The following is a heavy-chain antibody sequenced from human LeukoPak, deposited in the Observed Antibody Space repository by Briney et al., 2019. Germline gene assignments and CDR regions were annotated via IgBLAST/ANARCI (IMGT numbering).Heavy chain of an antibody. CDR1: GFTFSSYA. V-gene: IGHV3-23*01. J-gene: IGHJ3*02. Sequence: GGSLRLSCAASGFTFSSYAMSWVRQAPGKGLEWVSAISGSGGSTYYADSVKGRFTISRDNSKNTLYLQMNSLRAEDTAVYYCAKIVVRGVIRFDAFDIWGQGTMVTVSS. D-gene: IGHD3-10*01. CDR2: ISGSGGST. CDR3: AKIVVRGVIRFDAFDI.